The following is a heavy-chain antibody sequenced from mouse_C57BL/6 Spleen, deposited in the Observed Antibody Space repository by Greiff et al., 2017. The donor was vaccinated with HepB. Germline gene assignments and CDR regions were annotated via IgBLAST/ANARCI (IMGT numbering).Heavy chain of an antibody. CDR2: INPNNGGT. CDR1: GYTFTDYN. Sequence: DVQLQESGPELVKPGASVKMSCKASGYTFTDYNMHWVKQSHGKSLEWIGYINPNNGGTSYNQKFKGKATLTVNKSSSTAYMELRSLTSEDSAVYYCARPYYGSSLDAMDYWGQGTSVTVSS. J-gene: IGHJ4*01. D-gene: IGHD1-1*01. CDR3: ARPYYGSSLDAMDY. V-gene: IGHV1-22*01.